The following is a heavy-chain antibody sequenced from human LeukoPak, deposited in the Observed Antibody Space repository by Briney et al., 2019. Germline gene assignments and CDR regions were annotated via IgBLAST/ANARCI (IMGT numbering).Heavy chain of an antibody. V-gene: IGHV1-69*05. Sequence: SVKVSCKASGGTFSSYAISWVRQAPGQGLEWMGGIIPIFGTANYAQKFQGRVTITTDESTSTAYMELSSLRSEDTAVYYCARSTMIVEDAFDIWGQGTMITVSS. CDR1: GGTFSSYA. J-gene: IGHJ3*02. CDR3: ARSTMIVEDAFDI. CDR2: IIPIFGTA. D-gene: IGHD3-22*01.